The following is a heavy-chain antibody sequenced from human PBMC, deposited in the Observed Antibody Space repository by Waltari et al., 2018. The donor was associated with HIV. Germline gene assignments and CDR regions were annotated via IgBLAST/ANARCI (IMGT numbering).Heavy chain of an antibody. CDR2: IWYDGGNR. J-gene: IGHJ4*02. V-gene: IGHV3-33*01. Sequence: QLQLVESGGGVVQTGRYLRLSCAADGFTFSSYGRHGVRQAPGKGLEWVAVIWYDGGNRYYADSVKGRFTISRDNSKNTLYLQMNSLRAEDTAVYYCARAVVGRNFDYWGQGTLVTVSS. CDR1: GFTFSSYG. CDR3: ARAVVGRNFDY. D-gene: IGHD6-19*01.